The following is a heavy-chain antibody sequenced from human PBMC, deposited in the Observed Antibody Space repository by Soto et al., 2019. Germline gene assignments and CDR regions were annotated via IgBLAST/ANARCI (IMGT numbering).Heavy chain of an antibody. V-gene: IGHV4-31*03. CDR1: GGSISGGVYY. D-gene: IGHD3-10*01. CDR2: IYYSGST. J-gene: IGHJ5*02. CDR3: ARDDYYGSGSKFDP. Sequence: QVQLQESGPGLVKPSQTLSLTCTVSGGSISGGVYYWSWIRQHPGKGLEWIGYIYYSGSTYYNPSLKSRVTISVDTSKNQFSLKLTSLTAADTAVYYCARDDYYGSGSKFDPWGQGTLVTVSS.